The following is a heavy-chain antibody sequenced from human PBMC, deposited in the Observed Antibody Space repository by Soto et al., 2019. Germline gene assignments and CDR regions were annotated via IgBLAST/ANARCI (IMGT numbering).Heavy chain of an antibody. CDR3: ARGPYCGTDCYFDY. CDR1: GGSIGNYY. D-gene: IGHD2-21*02. J-gene: IGHJ4*03. CDR2: IYTSGTT. V-gene: IGHV4-4*07. Sequence: LSLTCTVSGGSIGNYYWSWIRQPAGKGLEWIGRIYTSGTTNYNPSLKSRVTMSVDTSKNQFSLNLSSMTAADTAVYYCARGPYCGTDCYFDYWGQGTLVTVSS.